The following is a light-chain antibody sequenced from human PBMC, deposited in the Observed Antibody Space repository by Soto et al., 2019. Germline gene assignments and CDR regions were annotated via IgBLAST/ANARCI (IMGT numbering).Light chain of an antibody. Sequence: EIVLTQSPATLSLSPGERATLSCRASQSVSSYLAWYQQKPGQAPRLLIYDASNRATGIPARFSGSGSGTDFNLTISRLEPEDFAVYYCQQRSNWPTFGPGTKVDIK. CDR1: QSVSSY. CDR2: DAS. J-gene: IGKJ3*01. V-gene: IGKV3-11*01. CDR3: QQRSNWPT.